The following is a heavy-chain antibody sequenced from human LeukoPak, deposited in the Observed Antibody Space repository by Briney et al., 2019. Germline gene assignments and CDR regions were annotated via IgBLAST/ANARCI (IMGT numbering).Heavy chain of an antibody. V-gene: IGHV3-7*01. Sequence: PGGSLRLSCAASGFTFSSYWMSWVRQAPGKGLEWVANIKQDGSEKYYVDSVKGRFAISRGNAKNSLYLQMNSLRAEDTAVYYCARDQLGASFWSGYPYFDYWGQGTLVTVSS. CDR1: GFTFSSYW. D-gene: IGHD3-3*01. J-gene: IGHJ4*02. CDR2: IKQDGSEK. CDR3: ARDQLGASFWSGYPYFDY.